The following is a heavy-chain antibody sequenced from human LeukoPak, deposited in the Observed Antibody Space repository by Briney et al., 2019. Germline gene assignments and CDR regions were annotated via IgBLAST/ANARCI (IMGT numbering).Heavy chain of an antibody. V-gene: IGHV3-23*01. J-gene: IGHJ4*02. D-gene: IGHD6-13*01. Sequence: PGGSLRLSCAASGFTFSSYAMNWVRQAPGKGLERVSGICGSGSNTYYADSVKGRFTISRDNSKNTLYLQMNSLRAEDTAVYYCAKGRGFGSSSPTTFDYWGQGTLVTVSS. CDR3: AKGRGFGSSSPTTFDY. CDR1: GFTFSSYA. CDR2: ICGSGSNT.